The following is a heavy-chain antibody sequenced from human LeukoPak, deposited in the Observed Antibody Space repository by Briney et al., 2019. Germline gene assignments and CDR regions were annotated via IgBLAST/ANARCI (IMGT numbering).Heavy chain of an antibody. CDR2: IYYIGST. Sequence: SETLSLNCNVSGVSITNYYWSWIRQSPGKGLEWIAYIYYIGSTNYNPSLKSRTTISVDTSKSQFSLKLNSVTAADTAIYYCAALAVGATFFEHWGQGILATVSS. V-gene: IGHV4-59*08. CDR1: GVSITNYY. D-gene: IGHD1-26*01. J-gene: IGHJ4*02. CDR3: AALAVGATFFEH.